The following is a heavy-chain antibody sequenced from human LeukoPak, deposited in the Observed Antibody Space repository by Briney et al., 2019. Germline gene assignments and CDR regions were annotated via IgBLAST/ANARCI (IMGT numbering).Heavy chain of an antibody. D-gene: IGHD2-15*01. CDR1: GFTFSSYW. J-gene: IGHJ4*02. V-gene: IGHV3-74*01. CDR3: ARDQLYCSGGYCYFDY. Sequence: GGSLRLSRVASGFTFSSYWMHWVRQAPGKGLVWVSRINSDGRSTSYADSVKGRFTISRDNAKSTLYLQMSSLRAEDTAVYYCARDQLYCSGGYCYFDYWGQGTLVTVSS. CDR2: INSDGRST.